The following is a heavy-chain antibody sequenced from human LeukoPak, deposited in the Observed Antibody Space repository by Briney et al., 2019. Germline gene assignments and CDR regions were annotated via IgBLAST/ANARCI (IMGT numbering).Heavy chain of an antibody. V-gene: IGHV1-18*01. CDR1: GYTFTSYG. J-gene: IGHJ4*02. CDR2: ISANNGNT. Sequence: ASVKVSCKPSGYTFTSYGIIWVRQAPGQGLEWMGWISANNGNTHYAQMFQGRVAMTTDTSTSIAYMELKSLTSDDTAVYFCARAYSSGWYGPPDYWGQGTLVTVSS. CDR3: ARAYSSGWYGPPDY. D-gene: IGHD6-19*01.